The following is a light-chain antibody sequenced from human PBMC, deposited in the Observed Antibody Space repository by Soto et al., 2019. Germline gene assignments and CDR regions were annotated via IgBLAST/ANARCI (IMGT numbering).Light chain of an antibody. CDR3: QQYNNWPRT. CDR1: QSVSSN. V-gene: IGKV3-15*01. J-gene: IGKJ1*01. Sequence: EIGMKLSPATLSVSPGERATLSCRASQSVSSNLAWYQQKPGQAPRLLIYGASTRATGIPARFSGSGSGTEFTLTISNLQSEDFAVYYCQQYNNWPRTFGQVSKVAIK. CDR2: GAS.